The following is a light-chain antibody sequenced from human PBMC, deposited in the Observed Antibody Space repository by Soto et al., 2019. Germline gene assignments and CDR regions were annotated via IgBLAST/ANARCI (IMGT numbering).Light chain of an antibody. CDR3: QVWDNPSEHVV. Sequence: SYELTQPPSVSVAPGQTARITCGGNNIGTKSVHWYQQKPGQAPVLVVYDDYDRPSWIPERFSGSNSGNTATLTISTVEAGDEADYYCQVWDNPSEHVVFGGGTKLTVL. CDR1: NIGTKS. V-gene: IGLV3-21*02. CDR2: DDY. J-gene: IGLJ3*02.